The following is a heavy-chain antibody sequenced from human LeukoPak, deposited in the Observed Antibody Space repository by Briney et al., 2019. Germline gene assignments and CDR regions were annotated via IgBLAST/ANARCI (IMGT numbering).Heavy chain of an antibody. CDR2: ISSSGSTI. V-gene: IGHV3-48*03. Sequence: GGSLRLSCAASGFTFSSYEMNWVRQAPGKGVEWVSYISSSGSTIYYADSVKGRFTISRDNAKNSLYLQMNSLRAEDTAVYYCARLSGSPYFDYWGQGTLVTVSS. CDR3: ARLSGSPYFDY. J-gene: IGHJ4*02. D-gene: IGHD5-12*01. CDR1: GFTFSSYE.